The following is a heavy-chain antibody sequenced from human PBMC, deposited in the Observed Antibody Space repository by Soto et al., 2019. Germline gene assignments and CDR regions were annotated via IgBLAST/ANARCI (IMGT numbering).Heavy chain of an antibody. CDR1: GGSISSSNW. J-gene: IGHJ4*02. Sequence: SETLSLTCAVSGGSISSSNWWSWVRQPPGKGLEWIGEIYHSGSTNYNPSLKSRVTISKDTSKNQVVLTMTNVDPVDTATYYCVRIHGPSGNYDLDVWGQGTLVTVSS. D-gene: IGHD5-12*01. CDR2: IYHSGST. V-gene: IGHV4-4*02. CDR3: VRIHGPSGNYDLDV.